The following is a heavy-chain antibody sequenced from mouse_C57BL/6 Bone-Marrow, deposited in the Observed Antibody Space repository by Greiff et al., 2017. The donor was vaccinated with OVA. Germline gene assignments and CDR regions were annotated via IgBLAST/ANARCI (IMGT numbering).Heavy chain of an antibody. J-gene: IGHJ2*01. CDR3: ASRQLGPYYFDY. CDR1: GYTFTDYY. CDR2: IYPGSGNT. Sequence: QVQLQQSGAELVRPGASVKLSCKASGYTFTDYYINWVKQRPGQGLEWIARIYPGSGNTYYNEKFKGKATLTAEKSSSTAYMQLSSLTSEDSAVYFCASRQLGPYYFDYWGQGTTLTVSS. D-gene: IGHD4-1*02. V-gene: IGHV1-76*01.